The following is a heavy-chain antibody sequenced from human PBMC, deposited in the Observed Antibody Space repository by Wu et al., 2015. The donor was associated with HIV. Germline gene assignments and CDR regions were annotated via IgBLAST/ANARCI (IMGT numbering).Heavy chain of an antibody. CDR3: ARGMGYYYYYYMDV. CDR1: GYTFTSFS. Sequence: QVQLVQSGTEVKKPGASVRISCTASGYTFTSFSIHWVRQAPGQGLEWMGWISAYNGNTNYAQKLQGRVTMTTDTSTSTAYMELRSLRSDDTAVYYCARGMGYYYYYYMDVWGKGTTVTVSS. V-gene: IGHV1-18*04. D-gene: IGHD1-26*01. CDR2: ISAYNGNT. J-gene: IGHJ6*03.